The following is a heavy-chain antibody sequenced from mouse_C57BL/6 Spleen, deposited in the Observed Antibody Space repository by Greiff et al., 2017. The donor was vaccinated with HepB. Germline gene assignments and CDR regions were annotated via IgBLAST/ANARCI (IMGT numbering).Heavy chain of an antibody. CDR3: TRSDYGSTLYAMDY. V-gene: IGHV1-5*01. J-gene: IGHJ4*01. D-gene: IGHD1-1*01. CDR2: IYPGNSDT. CDR1: GYTFTSYW. Sequence: EVQLQQSGTVLARPGASVKMSCKTSGYTFTSYWMHWVKQRPGQGLEWIGAIYPGNSDTSYNQKFKGKAKLTAVTSASTAYMELSSLTNEDSAVYYCTRSDYGSTLYAMDYWGQGTSVTVSS.